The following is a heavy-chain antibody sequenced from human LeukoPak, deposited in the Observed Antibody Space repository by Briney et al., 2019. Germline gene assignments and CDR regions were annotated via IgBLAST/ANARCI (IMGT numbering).Heavy chain of an antibody. CDR2: IQYDGSNK. CDR3: ARSLTMVRGYDY. D-gene: IGHD3-10*01. V-gene: IGHV3-30*02. Sequence: GGSLRLSCAVPGFTFSSYDMHWVRQAPGKGLEWVTFIQYDGSNKYYADSVKGRFTISRDNSKNTLYLQMNSLRAEDTAVYYCARSLTMVRGYDYWGQGTLVTVSS. J-gene: IGHJ4*02. CDR1: GFTFSSYD.